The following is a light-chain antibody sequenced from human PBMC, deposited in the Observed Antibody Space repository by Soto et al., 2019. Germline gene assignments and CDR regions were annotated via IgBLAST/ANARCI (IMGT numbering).Light chain of an antibody. V-gene: IGLV2-18*02. CDR3: SSYTSSSTFYVV. CDR1: SRDVGSYNR. J-gene: IGLJ2*01. CDR2: EVS. Sequence: QSALTQPPSVSGSPGQSVTISCTGTSRDVGSYNRVFWYQQPPGTAPKLLIYEVSNRPSGVPDRFPGSKSGNPASLTISGLQAEDEADYYCSSYTSSSTFYVVFGGGTTLTVL.